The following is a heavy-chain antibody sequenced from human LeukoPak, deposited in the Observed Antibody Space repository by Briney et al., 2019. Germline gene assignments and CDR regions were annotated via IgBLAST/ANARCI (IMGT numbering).Heavy chain of an antibody. V-gene: IGHV4-59*01. CDR2: IYYSGST. CDR3: ASYYGSGTYFDY. CDR1: GVSISSYY. D-gene: IGHD3-10*01. Sequence: SETLSLTCTVSGVSISSYYWSWIRRPPGKGLEWIGYIYYSGSTNYNPSLKSRVTISLDTSKNQFSLKLRSVSAADTAVYYCASYYGSGTYFDYWGQGTLVTVSS. J-gene: IGHJ4*02.